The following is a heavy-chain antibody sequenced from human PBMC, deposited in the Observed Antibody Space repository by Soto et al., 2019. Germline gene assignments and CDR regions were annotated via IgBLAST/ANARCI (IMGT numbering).Heavy chain of an antibody. Sequence: GGSLRLSCAASGFMFSHDWMNWVRQGPGKGLEWIARIISGGSRVTYADSVEGRFTITRDNAKHMLFLEMHSLTVEDTAVYYCARERTSKGGLGVWGQGTPVPVYS. CDR3: ARERTSKGGLGV. V-gene: IGHV3-74*01. CDR1: GFMFSHDW. CDR2: IISGGSRV. J-gene: IGHJ6*02.